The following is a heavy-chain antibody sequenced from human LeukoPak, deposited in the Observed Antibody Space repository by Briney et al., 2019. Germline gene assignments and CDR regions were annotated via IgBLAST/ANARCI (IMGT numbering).Heavy chain of an antibody. CDR2: IYPGDSDI. J-gene: IGHJ5*02. Sequence: GESLKISCKDSGYRFSSYWIAWVRQLPGKGLEDIGIIYPGDSDIRYSPSFQGQVTFSADKSISTAYLQWSSLKASDTAMYYCARQEYCSGGSCYTWFDPWGQGTLVTVSS. CDR1: GYRFSSYW. CDR3: ARQEYCSGGSCYTWFDP. D-gene: IGHD2-15*01. V-gene: IGHV5-51*01.